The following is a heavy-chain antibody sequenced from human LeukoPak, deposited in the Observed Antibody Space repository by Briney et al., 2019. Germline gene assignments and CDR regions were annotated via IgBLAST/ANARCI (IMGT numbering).Heavy chain of an antibody. D-gene: IGHD3-3*01. V-gene: IGHV4-39*01. CDR2: IYYSGST. CDR1: GGSISSSSYY. J-gene: IGHJ1*01. Sequence: SETLSLTCTVSGGSISSSSYYWGWIRQPPGKGLEWIGSIYYSGSTYYNPSLKSRVTISVDTSKNQFSLKLSSVTAADMAVYYCARHRGYDLPEYFQHWGQGTLVTVSS. CDR3: ARHRGYDLPEYFQH.